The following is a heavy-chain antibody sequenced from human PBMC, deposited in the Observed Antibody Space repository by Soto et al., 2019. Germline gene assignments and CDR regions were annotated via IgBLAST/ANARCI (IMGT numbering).Heavy chain of an antibody. CDR3: ARPRGPRGYDLIDY. V-gene: IGHV3-21*04. Sequence: ESGGGLVKPGGSLRLACAASGFPFSRFSWNWVRQAPGKGLEWVSSISPGGNSVYYADSVKGRFTISRDNAKNSLYLQMNNLRAEDAAVYYCARPRGPRGYDLIDYWGQGTLVTVSS. CDR2: ISPGGNSV. D-gene: IGHD5-12*01. CDR1: GFPFSRFS. J-gene: IGHJ4*02.